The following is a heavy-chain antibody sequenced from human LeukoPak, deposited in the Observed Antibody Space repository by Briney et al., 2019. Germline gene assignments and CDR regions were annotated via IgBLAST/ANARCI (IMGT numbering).Heavy chain of an antibody. D-gene: IGHD1-14*01. Sequence: GGSLRLSCAASGFTFSNYNMNWVRQAPGKGLEGVSSISSGSSCKYYTDSVKGRFTISRDNAKNSMYLQMNSLRAEDTAVYYCARVRLNHFDYWGQGTLVTVSS. J-gene: IGHJ4*02. CDR2: ISSGSSCK. V-gene: IGHV3-21*01. CDR1: GFTFSNYN. CDR3: ARVRLNHFDY.